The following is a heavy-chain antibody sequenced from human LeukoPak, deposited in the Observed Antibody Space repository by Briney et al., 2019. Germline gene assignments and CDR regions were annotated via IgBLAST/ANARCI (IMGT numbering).Heavy chain of an antibody. J-gene: IGHJ3*02. CDR3: AVWPHHFGSGSYYRPDAFDI. D-gene: IGHD3-10*01. V-gene: IGHV3-23*01. Sequence: GGSLRLSCVASGFTFSKNVMSWVRQAPRKGLEWVSAITDGGGSTYYADSVKGRFTISRDNSKNTLYLQITSLRVEDTAVYFCAVWPHHFGSGSYYRPDAFDIWGQGTMVTVSS. CDR1: GFTFSKNV. CDR2: ITDGGGST.